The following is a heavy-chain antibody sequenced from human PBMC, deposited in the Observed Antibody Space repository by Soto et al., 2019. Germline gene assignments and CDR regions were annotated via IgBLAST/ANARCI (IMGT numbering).Heavy chain of an antibody. Sequence: RGALRHRHGGSAVTPSPSAHLVGRLVLEKKLEGVAVLSYDGGSKYDTDSVKGRFTFSRDNSKNTLYLQMNSLRPEDTAVYYCARDFPNEVYIGTYWASNWSDSWGQGIFVTVS. CDR2: LSYDGGSK. CDR1: AVTPSPSA. J-gene: IGHJ5*01. V-gene: IGHV3-30-3*01. D-gene: IGHD1-26*01. CDR3: ARDFPNEVYIGTYWASNWSDS.